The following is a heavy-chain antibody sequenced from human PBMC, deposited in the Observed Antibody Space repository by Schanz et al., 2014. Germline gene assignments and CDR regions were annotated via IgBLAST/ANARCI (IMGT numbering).Heavy chain of an antibody. CDR2: INQDGSEM. J-gene: IGHJ6*02. V-gene: IGHV3-7*01. D-gene: IGHD6-19*01. CDR1: GLSFRSSW. CDR3: ARSYSSGWYPYYYGMDV. Sequence: EVQLVESGGGLVQPGGSLRLSCAASGLSFRSSWMTWVRQVSGKGLEWVANINQDGSEMQYVDSVKGRFTISRDNAKDSLYLQMTSLRAEDTAVYYCARSYSSGWYPYYYGMDVWGQGTTVTVSS.